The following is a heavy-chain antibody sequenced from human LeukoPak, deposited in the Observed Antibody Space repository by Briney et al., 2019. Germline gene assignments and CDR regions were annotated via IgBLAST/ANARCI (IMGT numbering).Heavy chain of an antibody. J-gene: IGHJ4*02. V-gene: IGHV3-23*01. CDR3: AKDRAVAAYFDY. D-gene: IGHD6-19*01. CDR1: GFTFNHYA. CDR2: ISGNGGST. Sequence: GGSLRLTCAASGFTFNHYALSWVRQPPGKGLEWVSGISGNGGSTHYADSVKGRFTISRDNFKNTLNLQMNSLRAEDTSVYYCAKDRAVAAYFDYWGQGALVTASS.